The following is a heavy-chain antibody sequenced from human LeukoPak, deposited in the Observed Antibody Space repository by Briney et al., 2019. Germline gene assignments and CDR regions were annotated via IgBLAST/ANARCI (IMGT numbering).Heavy chain of an antibody. V-gene: IGHV4-39*01. CDR2: IYYSGST. CDR3: ARQLGYCSSTSCYADKVDY. J-gene: IGHJ4*02. CDR1: GGSISSSTYY. Sequence: SETLSLTCTVSGGSISSSTYYWGWIRQPPGKGLEWIGSIYYSGSTYYNPSLKSRVTISVDTSKNQFSLKLSSVTAADTAVYYCARQLGYCSSTSCYADKVDYWGQGTLVTVSS. D-gene: IGHD2-2*01.